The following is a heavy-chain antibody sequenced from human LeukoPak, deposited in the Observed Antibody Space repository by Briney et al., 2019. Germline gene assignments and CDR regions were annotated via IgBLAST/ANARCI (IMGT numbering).Heavy chain of an antibody. J-gene: IGHJ3*02. V-gene: IGHV4-38-2*02. CDR2: IYHSGST. Sequence: SETLSLTCTVSGYSISSGYYWGWIRQPPGKGLEWIGSIYHSGSTYYNPSLKSRVTISVDTSKNQFSLKLSSVTAADTAVYYCATTVVTEIDAFDIWGQGTMVTVSS. D-gene: IGHD4-23*01. CDR1: GYSISSGYY. CDR3: ATTVVTEIDAFDI.